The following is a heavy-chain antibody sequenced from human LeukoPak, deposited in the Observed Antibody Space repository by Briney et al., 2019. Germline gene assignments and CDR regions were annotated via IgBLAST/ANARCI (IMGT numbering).Heavy chain of an antibody. V-gene: IGHV3-11*03. Sequence: GGSLRPSCAASGFTFSDYYMSWIRQAPGKGLEWISYISPSSSYTDYADSVKGRFTISRDNAKNSLYLQMNSLRAEDTAVYSCAKFSPMTASHYFDLWGQGTQVTVSS. CDR1: GFTFSDYY. J-gene: IGHJ4*02. CDR2: ISPSSSYT. D-gene: IGHD2-21*02. CDR3: AKFSPMTASHYFDL.